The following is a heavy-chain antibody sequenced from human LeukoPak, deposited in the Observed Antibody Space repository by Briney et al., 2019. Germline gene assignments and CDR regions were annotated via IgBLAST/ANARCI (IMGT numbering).Heavy chain of an antibody. D-gene: IGHD3-9*01. CDR1: GYTFSSYA. V-gene: IGHV7-4-1*02. Sequence: ASVKVSCKASGYTFSSYAMNWVRQTPGQGLEWMGWINTNTGNPTYAQGFTGRFVFSLDTSVSTAYVQISSLKAEDTAMYYCARGDDILTGYKTAFDPWGQGTLVTVSS. CDR2: INTNTGNP. J-gene: IGHJ5*02. CDR3: ARGDDILTGYKTAFDP.